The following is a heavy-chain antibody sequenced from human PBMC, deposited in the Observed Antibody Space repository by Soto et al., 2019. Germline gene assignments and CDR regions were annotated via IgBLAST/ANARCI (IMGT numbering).Heavy chain of an antibody. V-gene: IGHV4-59*01. Sequence: SETLSLTCTVSGGSISSYYWSWIRQPPGKGLEWIGYIYYSGSTNYNPSLKSRVTISVDTSKNQFSLKLSSVTAADTAVYYCARGKSTMTIQYYFDYWGQGTLVTVS. CDR2: IYYSGST. CDR3: ARGKSTMTIQYYFDY. CDR1: GGSISSYY. D-gene: IGHD3-22*01. J-gene: IGHJ4*02.